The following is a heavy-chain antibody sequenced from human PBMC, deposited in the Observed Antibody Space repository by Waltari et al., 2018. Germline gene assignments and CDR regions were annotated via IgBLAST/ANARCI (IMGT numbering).Heavy chain of an antibody. CDR1: GFTFDDYA. J-gene: IGHJ4*02. V-gene: IGHV3-9*01. D-gene: IGHD2-15*01. Sequence: EVQLVESGGGLVQPGRSLRLSCAASGFTFDDYAMHWVRQAPGKGLEWVSGISWNSGSIGYADSVKGRFTISRDNAKNSLYLQMNSLRAEDTALYYCAKDREMVVAAFFDYWGQGTLVTVSS. CDR3: AKDREMVVAAFFDY. CDR2: ISWNSGSI.